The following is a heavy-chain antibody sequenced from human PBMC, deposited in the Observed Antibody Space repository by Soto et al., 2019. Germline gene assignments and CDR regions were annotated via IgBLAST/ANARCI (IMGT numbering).Heavy chain of an antibody. CDR2: ISGSGASS. Sequence: PGGSLRLSCAASGFTFSSYVMSWVRQAPGKGLEWVSAISGSGASSYYTGSVKGRFTISRDTSKIMLYLQMDSLGAEYTAVYYCARVMNYYDYSGYPDDWCQGTLVTVSS. V-gene: IGHV3-23*01. D-gene: IGHD3-22*01. CDR3: ARVMNYYDYSGYPDD. CDR1: GFTFSSYV. J-gene: IGHJ4*02.